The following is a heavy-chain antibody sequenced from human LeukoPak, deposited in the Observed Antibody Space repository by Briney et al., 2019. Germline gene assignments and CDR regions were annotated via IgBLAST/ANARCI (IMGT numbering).Heavy chain of an antibody. Sequence: GASVKVSCKASGYTFTSYDINWVRQATGQGLEWMGWMNPNSGNTGYAQKFQGRVTITRNTSISTAYMELSSLRSEDTAVYYCARAGGYYGPYYFDYWGQGTLVTVSS. J-gene: IGHJ4*02. V-gene: IGHV1-8*03. CDR3: ARAGGYYGPYYFDY. CDR1: GYTFTSYD. D-gene: IGHD1-26*01. CDR2: MNPNSGNT.